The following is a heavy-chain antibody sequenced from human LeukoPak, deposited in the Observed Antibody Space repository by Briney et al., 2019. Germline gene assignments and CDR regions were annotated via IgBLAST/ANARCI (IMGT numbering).Heavy chain of an antibody. CDR1: EFTFSSYS. CDR2: ISGSGGTT. D-gene: IGHD2-21*02. J-gene: IGHJ4*02. V-gene: IGHV3-23*01. Sequence: GGSLRLSCAASEFTFSSYSMSWVRQAPGKGLEWVLVISGSGGTTYYADSVKGRFTISRDNSKDTLYLQMNSLRAEDTALYYCAREPRHCGGDCYSLVDYWGQGTLVTVSS. CDR3: AREPRHCGGDCYSLVDY.